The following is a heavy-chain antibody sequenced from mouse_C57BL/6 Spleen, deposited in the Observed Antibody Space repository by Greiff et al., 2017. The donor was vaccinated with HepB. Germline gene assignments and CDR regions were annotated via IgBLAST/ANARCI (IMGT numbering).Heavy chain of an antibody. CDR2: FYPGSGSI. CDR1: GYTFTEYT. J-gene: IGHJ2*01. Sequence: VQGVESGAELVKPGASVKLSCKASGYTFTEYTIHWVKQRSGQGLEWIGWFYPGSGSIKYNEKFKDKATLTADKSSSTVYMELSRLTSEDSAVYFCARHEDYDGYYGYWGQGTTLTVSS. CDR3: ARHEDYDGYYGY. D-gene: IGHD2-3*01. V-gene: IGHV1-62-2*01.